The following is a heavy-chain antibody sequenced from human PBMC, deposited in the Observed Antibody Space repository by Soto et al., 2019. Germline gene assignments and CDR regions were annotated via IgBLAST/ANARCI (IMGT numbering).Heavy chain of an antibody. Sequence: GGSLRLSCAASGFTFSSYAMSWVRQAPGKGLEWVSAISGSGGSTYYADSVKGRFTISRDNSKNTLYLQMNSLRAEDTAVYYCAKHKAPIVVVAAVDYWGQGTLVTVSS. CDR2: ISGSGGST. V-gene: IGHV3-23*01. CDR1: GFTFSSYA. D-gene: IGHD2-15*01. J-gene: IGHJ4*02. CDR3: AKHKAPIVVVAAVDY.